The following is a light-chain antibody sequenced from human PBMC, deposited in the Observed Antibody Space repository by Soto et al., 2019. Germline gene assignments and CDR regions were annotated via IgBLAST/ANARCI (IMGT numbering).Light chain of an antibody. J-gene: IGLJ1*01. Sequence: ALTHPPSAAGSPGQSVTISCTGTISDIGGYNYVSWYQQHPGKAPKLMIYEVSKRPSGVPDRFSGSKSGNTASLTVSGLQAEDEADYYCNSYAGGNIYVFGTGTKVTVL. CDR2: EVS. CDR1: ISDIGGYNY. V-gene: IGLV2-8*01. CDR3: NSYAGGNIYV.